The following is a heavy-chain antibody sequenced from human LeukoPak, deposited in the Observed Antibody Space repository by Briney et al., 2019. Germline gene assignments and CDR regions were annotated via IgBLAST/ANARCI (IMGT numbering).Heavy chain of an antibody. Sequence: PGGSLRLSCAASEFTFSSYSMNWVRQAPGKGLEWVSSISSSSSYIYYADSVKGRFTISRDNAKNSLYLQMNSLRAEDTAVYYCATDDIAVANYYYYYMDVWGKGTTVTVSS. D-gene: IGHD6-19*01. CDR2: ISSSSSYI. CDR3: ATDDIAVANYYYYYMDV. V-gene: IGHV3-21*01. J-gene: IGHJ6*03. CDR1: EFTFSSYS.